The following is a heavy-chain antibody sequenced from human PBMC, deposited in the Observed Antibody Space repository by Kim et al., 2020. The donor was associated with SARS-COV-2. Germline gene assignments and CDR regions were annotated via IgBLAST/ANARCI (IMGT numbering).Heavy chain of an antibody. CDR1: GFTFRSYG. V-gene: IGHV3-30*03. CDR3: ARGGNSYRFFYGVDV. Sequence: GGSLRLSCAASGFTFRSYGMHWVRQAPGKGLGWVSVISFDGSNRYYAESVKGRFTISRDNSKNTLYLHMNSLRADDTAVYYCARGGNSYRFFYGVDVWGQGTTVTVSS. CDR2: ISFDGSNR. D-gene: IGHD2-21*01. J-gene: IGHJ6*02.